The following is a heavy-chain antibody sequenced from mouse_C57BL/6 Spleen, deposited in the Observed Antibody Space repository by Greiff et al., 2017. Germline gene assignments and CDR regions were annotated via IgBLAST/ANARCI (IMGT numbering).Heavy chain of an antibody. D-gene: IGHD1-1*01. CDR2: ISDGGSYT. CDR1: GFTFSSYA. J-gene: IGHJ1*03. CDR3: ARVTTGVADRYFDV. Sequence: EVKLQESGGGLVKPGGSLKLSCAASGFTFSSYAMSWVRQTPEKRLEWVATISDGGSYTYYPDNVKGRFTISRDNAKNILYLQMSQLKSEDTAMYYCARVTTGVADRYFDVWGTGTTVTVSS. V-gene: IGHV5-4*03.